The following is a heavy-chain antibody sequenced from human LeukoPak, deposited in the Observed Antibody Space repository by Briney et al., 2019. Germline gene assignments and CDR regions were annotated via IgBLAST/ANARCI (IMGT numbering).Heavy chain of an antibody. V-gene: IGHV4-38-2*02. CDR3: AREAGGDYYHTSDYSQRDY. Sequence: SETLSLSCTVSGYSISSGYYWAWIRQPPGRRLEWIGTIHRSGNTNYNPSLKSRITISLDMSKNQFSLKVHSVTAADTAVYYCAREAGGDYYHTSDYSQRDYWGQGTLVTVSS. CDR2: IHRSGNT. J-gene: IGHJ4*02. CDR1: GYSISSGYY. D-gene: IGHD3-22*01.